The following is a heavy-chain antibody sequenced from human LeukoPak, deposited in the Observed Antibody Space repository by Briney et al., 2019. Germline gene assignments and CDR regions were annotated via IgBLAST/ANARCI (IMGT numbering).Heavy chain of an antibody. J-gene: IGHJ4*02. Sequence: GGSLRLSCAASGFTFNNYEINWVRQAPGKGLEWVSYISRSGTTIYYADSVKGRFTISRDNAKNSLYLQMNSLRAEDTAVYHCARVSATGTTLDYWGQGTLVTVSS. CDR2: ISRSGTTI. D-gene: IGHD1-1*01. V-gene: IGHV3-48*03. CDR3: ARVSATGTTLDY. CDR1: GFTFNNYE.